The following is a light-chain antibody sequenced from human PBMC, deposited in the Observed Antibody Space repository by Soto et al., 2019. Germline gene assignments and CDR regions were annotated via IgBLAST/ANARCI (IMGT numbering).Light chain of an antibody. Sequence: DIVMTQSPDSLAVSLGERATINCKSSQSVLYSSNNKNYLAWYQQKPGQPPKLLIYWASTRESGVPDRFSGSGSGTAFTITISSLQAEDVAVYCCQQYYSTPHTFGQGTKLEIK. CDR1: QSVLYSSNNKNY. CDR2: WAS. CDR3: QQYYSTPHT. V-gene: IGKV4-1*01. J-gene: IGKJ2*01.